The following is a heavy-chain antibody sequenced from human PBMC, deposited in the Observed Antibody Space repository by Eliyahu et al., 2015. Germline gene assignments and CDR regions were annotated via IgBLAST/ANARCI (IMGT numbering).Heavy chain of an antibody. CDR1: GYTXXDHY. D-gene: IGHD5-12*01. J-gene: IGHJ5*02. V-gene: IGHV1-2*02. CDR2: INPKSGGT. Sequence: QVQLVQSGAEVKMPGASVKVSXXAXGYTXXDHYLHWVRQAPGQGLEWMGWINPKSGGTEYAQKFEGRVTMTRDTSISTAYMELSRLRSDDTAVYYCMRGGTVATIDPRFDPWGQGILVTVSS. CDR3: MRGGTVATIDPRFDP.